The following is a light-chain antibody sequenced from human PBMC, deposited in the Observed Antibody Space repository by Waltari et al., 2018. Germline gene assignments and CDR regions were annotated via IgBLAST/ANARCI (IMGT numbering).Light chain of an antibody. J-gene: IGLJ3*02. CDR2: VNSDGSH. V-gene: IGLV4-69*01. CDR3: RTGGDGTWV. CDR1: SGHYSNV. Sequence: QLVLTQSPSAPASLGASITLTCTLSSGHYSNVIAWLQQLPEKGPRYLMKVNSDGSHSRGNEIPVRFSGSSSGAERYLTSASLQSEDEADYYCRTGGDGTWVFGGGTKLTVL.